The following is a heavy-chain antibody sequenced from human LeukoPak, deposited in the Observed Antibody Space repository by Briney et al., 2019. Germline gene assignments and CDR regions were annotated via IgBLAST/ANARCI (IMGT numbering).Heavy chain of an antibody. CDR3: VRDYYGSGSPGKGPYYYYGMDV. D-gene: IGHD3-10*01. V-gene: IGHV1-2*02. CDR1: GYTFTGYY. J-gene: IGHJ6*02. CDR2: INPNSGDT. Sequence: ASVKVSCKASGYTFTGYYMHWVRQAPGQGLEWMGWINPNSGDTNYAQKFQGRVTMTRDTSITTVYMELSGLTSDDTAVYYCVRDYYGSGSPGKGPYYYYGMDVWGQGTTVTVSS.